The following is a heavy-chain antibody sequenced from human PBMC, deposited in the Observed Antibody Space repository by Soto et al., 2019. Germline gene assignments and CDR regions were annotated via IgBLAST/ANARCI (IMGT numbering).Heavy chain of an antibody. CDR1: GGSFSGYY. Sequence: QVQLQQWGAGLLKPSETLSLTCAVYGGSFSGYYWSWIRQPPGKGLEWIGEINHSGSTNYNPSLKSRVTISVDTSKNQFSLKLSSVTAADTAVYYCARTLHGDYYFDYWGQGTLVTVSS. CDR2: INHSGST. D-gene: IGHD3-10*01. V-gene: IGHV4-34*01. J-gene: IGHJ4*02. CDR3: ARTLHGDYYFDY.